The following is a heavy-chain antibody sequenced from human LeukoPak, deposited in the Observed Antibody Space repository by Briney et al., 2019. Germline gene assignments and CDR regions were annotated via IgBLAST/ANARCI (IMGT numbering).Heavy chain of an antibody. Sequence: ASLRLPAGAYGVALGKCVMHCGRQATGKKLEWVSYISSSSSTIYYADSVKGRFTISRDNAKNSLYLQMNSLRAEDTAVYYCARAGGTYYGIAFDIWGQGTMVTVSS. D-gene: IGHD1-26*01. V-gene: IGHV3-48*01. CDR2: ISSSSSTI. J-gene: IGHJ3*02. CDR3: ARAGGTYYGIAFDI. CDR1: GVALGKCV.